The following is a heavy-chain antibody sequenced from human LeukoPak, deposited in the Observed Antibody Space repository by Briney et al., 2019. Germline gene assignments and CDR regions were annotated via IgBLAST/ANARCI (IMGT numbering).Heavy chain of an antibody. CDR2: ITYDGYFK. CDR3: ARDLSPVVRASPMGY. Sequence: PGQSLRLSCAASGFSFTSYGMHWVRQAPGKGLEWVALITYDGYFKYYSDSVKGRFTISSDTSKNTLFLQMNSLRAEDTAVYYCARDLSPVVRASPMGYWGQGTLVTVSS. J-gene: IGHJ4*02. CDR1: GFSFTSYG. V-gene: IGHV3-30*03. D-gene: IGHD3-10*01.